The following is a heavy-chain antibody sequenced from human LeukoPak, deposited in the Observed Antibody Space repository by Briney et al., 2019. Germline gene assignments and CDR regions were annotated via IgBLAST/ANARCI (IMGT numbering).Heavy chain of an antibody. J-gene: IGHJ4*02. CDR2: IYYSGST. V-gene: IGHV4-39*01. CDR1: GGSISSSSYY. D-gene: IGHD1-7*01. CDR3: ARAPYVTGTFSLFDY. Sequence: IPSETLSLTCTVSGGSISSSSYYWGWIRQPPGKGLEWIGSIYYSGSTYYNPSLKSRVTISVDTSKNQFSLKLSSVTPEDTAVYYCARAPYVTGTFSLFDYWGQGTLVTVSS.